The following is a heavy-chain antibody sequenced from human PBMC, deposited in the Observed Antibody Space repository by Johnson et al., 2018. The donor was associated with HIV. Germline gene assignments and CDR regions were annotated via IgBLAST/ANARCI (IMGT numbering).Heavy chain of an antibody. CDR3: ASATYCGGDCYPWDAFDI. J-gene: IGHJ3*02. D-gene: IGHD2-21*02. CDR2: ISYDAISK. Sequence: VQLVESGGGVVQPGRSLRLSCVASGFSLGAYAIHWVRQAPGKGLEWVAVISYDAISKYYADSVKGRFTISRDNSKNTLFLQMNSLRAEDTAVYYCASATYCGGDCYPWDAFDIWGQGTMVTVSS. CDR1: GFSLGAYA. V-gene: IGHV3-30-3*01.